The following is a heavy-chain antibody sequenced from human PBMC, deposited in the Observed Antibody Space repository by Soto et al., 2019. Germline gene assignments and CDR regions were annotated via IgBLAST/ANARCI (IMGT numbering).Heavy chain of an antibody. CDR1: GFTFSSYG. Sequence: QVQLVESGGGVVQPGRSLRLSCAASGFTFSSYGMHWVRQAPGKGLEWVAVISYDGSNKYYADSVKGRFTISRDNSKNTLYLQMNSLRAEDTAVYYCVKSTDTAMVSYYYYGMDVWGQGTTVTVSS. CDR2: ISYDGSNK. J-gene: IGHJ6*02. D-gene: IGHD5-18*01. CDR3: VKSTDTAMVSYYYYGMDV. V-gene: IGHV3-30*18.